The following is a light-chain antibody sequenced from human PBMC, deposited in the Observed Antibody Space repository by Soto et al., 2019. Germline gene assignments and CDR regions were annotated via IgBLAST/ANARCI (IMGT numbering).Light chain of an antibody. V-gene: IGKV3-11*01. J-gene: IGKJ1*01. CDR2: DAS. CDR3: QQRSNWPRKT. CDR1: QTVRNNY. Sequence: EFVLTQSPGTLSLSPGERATLSCRASQTVRNNYLAWYQQKPGQAPRLLIYDASNRATGIPARFSGSGSGTDFTLTISSLEPEDFAVYYCQQRSNWPRKTFGQGTKVDIK.